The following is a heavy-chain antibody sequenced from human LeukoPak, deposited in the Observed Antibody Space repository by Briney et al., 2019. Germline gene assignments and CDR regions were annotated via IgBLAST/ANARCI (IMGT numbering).Heavy chain of an antibody. J-gene: IGHJ6*03. CDR2: ISYDGSNK. D-gene: IGHD3-16*01. CDR1: GFTFSSYA. CDR3: ARSYYDYVWGSYYYYYYMDV. V-gene: IGHV3-30*04. Sequence: GGSLRLSCAASGFTFSSYAMHWVRQAPGKGLEWVAVISYDGSNKYYADSVKGRFTISRDNSKNTLYLQMNSLRAADTAVYYCARSYYDYVWGSYYYYYYMDVWGKGTTVTVSS.